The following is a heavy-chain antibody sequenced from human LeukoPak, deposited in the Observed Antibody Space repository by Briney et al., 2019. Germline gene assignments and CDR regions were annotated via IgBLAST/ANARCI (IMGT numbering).Heavy chain of an antibody. CDR3: AREVPNYDFWSGYHYYFDY. Sequence: GASVKVSCKASGYTFTSYGISWVRQAPGQGLEWMGWISASNGNTNYAQKLQGRVTMTTDTSTSTAYMELRSLRSDDTAVYYCAREVPNYDFWSGYHYYFDYWGQGTLVTVSS. D-gene: IGHD3-3*01. J-gene: IGHJ4*02. V-gene: IGHV1-18*01. CDR2: ISASNGNT. CDR1: GYTFTSYG.